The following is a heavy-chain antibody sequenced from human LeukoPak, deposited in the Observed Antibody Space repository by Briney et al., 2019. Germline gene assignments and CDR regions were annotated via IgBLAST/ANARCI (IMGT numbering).Heavy chain of an antibody. D-gene: IGHD3-3*01. V-gene: IGHV4-34*01. CDR2: INHSGST. CDR1: GGSFSGYY. CDR3: ARGGGANDFWSGYYYYYYMDV. Sequence: SETLSLTCAVYGGSFSGYYWSWIRQPPGKGLEWIGEINHSGSTNYNPSLKSRVTISVDTSKNQFSLKLSSVTAADTAVYYCARGGGANDFWSGYYYYYYMDVWGKGTTVTVSS. J-gene: IGHJ6*03.